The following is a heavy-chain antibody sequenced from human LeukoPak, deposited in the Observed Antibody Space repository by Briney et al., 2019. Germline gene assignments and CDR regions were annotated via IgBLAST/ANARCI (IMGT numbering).Heavy chain of an antibody. CDR1: GFTFDDYA. J-gene: IGHJ6*02. Sequence: GGSLRLSCAASGFTFDDYAMHWVRQAPGKGLEWVSGISWSGGSIGYADSVKGRFTISRDNAKNSLYLQMNSLRAEDTALYYCAKEWNDILTGYNQGYYYGMDVWGQGTTVTVSS. CDR2: ISWSGGSI. V-gene: IGHV3-9*01. CDR3: AKEWNDILTGYNQGYYYGMDV. D-gene: IGHD3-9*01.